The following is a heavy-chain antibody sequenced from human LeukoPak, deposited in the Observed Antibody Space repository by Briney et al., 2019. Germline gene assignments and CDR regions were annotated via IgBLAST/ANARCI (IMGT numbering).Heavy chain of an antibody. CDR3: ARGSTYYYDSSGYYFIDY. V-gene: IGHV3-20*04. CDR2: INWNGGST. Sequence: GRSLRLSCAASGFTFDDYSMSWVRQAPGKGLEWVSGINWNGGSTGYADSVKGRFTISRDSAKNSLYLQMNSLRAEDTALYYCARGSTYYYDSSGYYFIDYGGQGTLVTVSS. J-gene: IGHJ4*02. D-gene: IGHD3-22*01. CDR1: GFTFDDYS.